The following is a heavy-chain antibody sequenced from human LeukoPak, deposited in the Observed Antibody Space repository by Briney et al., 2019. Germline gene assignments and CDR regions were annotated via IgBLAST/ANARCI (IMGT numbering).Heavy chain of an antibody. CDR1: GFTFDDYG. Sequence: GGSLRLSCAASGFTFDDYGMSWVRQAPGKGLEWVSGINWNGGSTGYADSVKGRFTISRDNAKNSLYLQMNSLRAEDTALYYCARGLLRENWNDGRRGASDIWGQGTMVTVSS. V-gene: IGHV3-20*04. D-gene: IGHD1-1*01. CDR3: ARGLLRENWNDGRRGASDI. J-gene: IGHJ3*02. CDR2: INWNGGST.